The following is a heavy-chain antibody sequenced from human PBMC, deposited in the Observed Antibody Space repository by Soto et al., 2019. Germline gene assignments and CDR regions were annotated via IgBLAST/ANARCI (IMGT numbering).Heavy chain of an antibody. CDR3: AKSGTGY. D-gene: IGHD2-8*02. V-gene: IGHV3-23*01. Sequence: GGSLRLSCAASGFAFSSYAMNWVRQAPGKGLEWVSAISGSGRSTFYADSVKGRFTISRDNSKNTLFLQMNSLRAEDTAVYYCAKSGTGYWGQGTLVTVSS. CDR2: ISGSGRST. J-gene: IGHJ4*02. CDR1: GFAFSSYA.